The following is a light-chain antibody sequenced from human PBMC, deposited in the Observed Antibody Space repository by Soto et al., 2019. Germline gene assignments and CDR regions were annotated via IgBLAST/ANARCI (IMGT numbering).Light chain of an antibody. CDR1: SSDVGSYYP. CDR2: EVN. J-gene: IGLJ1*01. V-gene: IGLV2-23*02. CDR3: CSHAGDTTFFV. Sequence: QSALTEPASMSRSPGQSITISCTGTSSDVGSYYPVSWFQEHPGKAPKLIIYEVNKRPSGVSDRFSGSKSGNTASLTISGLQAADEAEYYSCSHAGDTTFFVFGTGTKLTVL.